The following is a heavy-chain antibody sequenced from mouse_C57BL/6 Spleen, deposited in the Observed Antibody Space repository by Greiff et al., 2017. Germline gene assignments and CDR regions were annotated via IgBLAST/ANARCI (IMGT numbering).Heavy chain of an antibody. CDR1: GYTFTSYW. CDR2: IDPSDSYT. Sequence: QVQLQQPGAELVRPGTSVKLSCKASGYTFTSYWMHWVKQRPGQGLEWIGVIDPSDSYTNYNQKFKGKATLTVDTSSSTAYMQLSSLTSEDSAVYYCARGTAQATMGDAMDYWGQGTSVTVSS. CDR3: ARGTAQATMGDAMDY. J-gene: IGHJ4*01. V-gene: IGHV1-59*01. D-gene: IGHD3-2*02.